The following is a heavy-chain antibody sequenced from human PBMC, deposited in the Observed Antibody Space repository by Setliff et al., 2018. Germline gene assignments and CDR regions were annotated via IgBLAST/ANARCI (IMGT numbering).Heavy chain of an antibody. J-gene: IGHJ4*02. V-gene: IGHV4-61*09. D-gene: IGHD3-16*01. CDR3: AIGGGYCDFFDCFPCDN. Sequence: SETLSLTCTVSGDSISSRRNYWGWFRQPAGKELEWIGQIYTSWSTNYNPSLKSRVTISLDTSKNQFTLSLTSVTAADTALYYCAIGGGYCDFFDCFPCDNWGQGLLVTVSS. CDR1: GDSISSRRNY. CDR2: IYTSWST.